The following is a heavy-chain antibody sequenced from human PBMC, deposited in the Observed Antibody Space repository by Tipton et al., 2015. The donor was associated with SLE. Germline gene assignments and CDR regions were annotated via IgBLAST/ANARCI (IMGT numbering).Heavy chain of an antibody. CDR3: ARDYSSGYFGY. CDR1: GGSISSGSYY. Sequence: TLSLTCTVSGGSISSGSYYWSWIRQPAGKGLEWIGHIYTSGSTNYNPSLKSRVTISVDTSKNQFSLKLSSVTAADTAVYYCARDYSSGYFGYWGQGTLVTVSS. D-gene: IGHD6-19*01. J-gene: IGHJ4*02. CDR2: IYTSGST. V-gene: IGHV4-61*09.